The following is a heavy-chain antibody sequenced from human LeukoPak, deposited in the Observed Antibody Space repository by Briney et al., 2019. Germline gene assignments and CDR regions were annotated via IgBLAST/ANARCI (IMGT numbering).Heavy chain of an antibody. Sequence: ASVKVSCKASGYTFTGYYMHWVRQAPGQGLEWMGWINPNSGGTSYAQKFQGRVTMTRDTSISTAYMELSRLRSDDTAVYYCARGGGGQNFDPWGQGTLVTVSS. CDR3: ARGGGGQNFDP. CDR2: INPNSGGT. D-gene: IGHD3-16*01. CDR1: GYTFTGYY. V-gene: IGHV1-2*02. J-gene: IGHJ5*02.